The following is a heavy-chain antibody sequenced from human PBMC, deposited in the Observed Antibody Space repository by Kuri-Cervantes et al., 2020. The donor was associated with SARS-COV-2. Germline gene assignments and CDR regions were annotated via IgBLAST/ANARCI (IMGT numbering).Heavy chain of an antibody. CDR1: GGSFSGYY. V-gene: IGHV4-34*01. Sequence: SETLSLTCAVYGGSFSGYYWSWIRQPPGKGLEWIGEINHSGSTNYNPSLKSRVTISVDTSKNQFSLRVSSVTTADTAVYYCSRASYGMDVWGQGTTVTVSS. CDR2: INHSGST. CDR3: SRASYGMDV. J-gene: IGHJ6*02.